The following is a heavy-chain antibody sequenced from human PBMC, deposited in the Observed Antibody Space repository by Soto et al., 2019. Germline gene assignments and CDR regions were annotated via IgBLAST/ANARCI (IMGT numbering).Heavy chain of an antibody. Sequence: LRLSCAASGFSFGGYNMNWVRQAPGKGLEWVSHITSGLTTHYADFVQGRFTISRDNAKNSLYLEMNDLRDEDTAVYYCARDTSHGVTIGGLDSWGQGTLVTVSS. CDR2: ITSGLTT. J-gene: IGHJ4*02. V-gene: IGHV3-48*02. CDR3: ARDTSHGVTIGGLDS. D-gene: IGHD3-16*01. CDR1: GFSFGGYN.